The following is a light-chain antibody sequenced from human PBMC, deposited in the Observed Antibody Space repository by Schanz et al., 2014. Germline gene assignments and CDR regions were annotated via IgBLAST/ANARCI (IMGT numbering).Light chain of an antibody. J-gene: IGLJ1*01. Sequence: QSALTQPRSVSGSPGQSVTISCTGTSNDIGDYNYVSWYQQHPGKAPKLMIYEGSKRPSGVSNRFSGSKSGNTASLSISGLQAEDEADYYCSSYTSSSTYVFGSGTKLTVL. CDR2: EGS. CDR1: SNDIGDYNY. CDR3: SSYTSSSTYV. V-gene: IGLV2-14*01.